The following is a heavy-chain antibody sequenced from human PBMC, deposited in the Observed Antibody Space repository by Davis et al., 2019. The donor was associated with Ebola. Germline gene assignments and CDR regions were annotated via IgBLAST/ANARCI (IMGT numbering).Heavy chain of an antibody. D-gene: IGHD6-25*01. Sequence: GESLKISCAASGFTFSDSAMHWVRQASGKGLEWVGRIRSKANSYATAYAASVKGRFTISRDDSKNTAYLQMNSLKTEDTAVYYCTYTYSSGEDVWGQGTTVTVSS. CDR1: GFTFSDSA. CDR2: IRSKANSYAT. J-gene: IGHJ6*02. CDR3: TYTYSSGEDV. V-gene: IGHV3-73*01.